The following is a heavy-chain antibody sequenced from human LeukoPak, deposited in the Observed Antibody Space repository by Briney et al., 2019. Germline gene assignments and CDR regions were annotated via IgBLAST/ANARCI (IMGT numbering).Heavy chain of an antibody. D-gene: IGHD4-23*01. CDR2: ISSSRSTI. CDR3: ARDGGPLVTSSY. J-gene: IGHJ4*02. Sequence: PGGSLRLSCAASGFTFNTCSMNWVRQAPGKGLEWVSYISSSRSTIYYADSVKGRFTISRDNAKNSLYLQMNSLRAEDTAVYYCARDGGPLVTSSYWGQGTRSPSPQ. V-gene: IGHV3-48*04. CDR1: GFTFNTCS.